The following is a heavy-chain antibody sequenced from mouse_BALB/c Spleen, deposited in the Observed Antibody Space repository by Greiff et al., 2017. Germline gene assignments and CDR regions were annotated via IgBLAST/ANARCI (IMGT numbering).Heavy chain of an antibody. CDR2: IYPGGGYT. CDR1: GYTFTNYW. V-gene: IGHV1-63*02. CDR3: ARGNYGSSPPAMDY. J-gene: IGHJ4*01. D-gene: IGHD1-1*01. Sequence: VHLVESGAELVRPGTSVKISCKASGYTFTNYWLGWVKQRPGHGLEWIGDIYPGGGYTNYNEKFKGKATLTADTSSSTAYMQLSSLTSEDSAVYFCARGNYGSSPPAMDYWGQGTSVTVSS.